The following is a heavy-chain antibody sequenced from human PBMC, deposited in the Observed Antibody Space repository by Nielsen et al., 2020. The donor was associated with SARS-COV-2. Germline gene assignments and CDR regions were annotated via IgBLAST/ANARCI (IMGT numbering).Heavy chain of an antibody. J-gene: IGHJ6*02. D-gene: IGHD6-13*01. CDR1: GDSVSSNSAA. CDR2: TYYRSKWYN. CDR3: ARDGSLVHLHYYYGMDV. V-gene: IGHV6-1*01. Sequence: SQTLSLTCAISGDSVSSNSAAWNWIRQSPSRGLEWLGRTYYRSKWYNGYAVSVKSRITINPDTSKNQFSLQLNSVTPEDTAVYYCARDGSLVHLHYYYGMDVWGQGTTVTVSS.